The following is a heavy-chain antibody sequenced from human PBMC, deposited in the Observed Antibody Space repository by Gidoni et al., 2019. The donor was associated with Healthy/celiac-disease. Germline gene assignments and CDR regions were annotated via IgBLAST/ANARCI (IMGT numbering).Heavy chain of an antibody. CDR2: ISYDGSNK. V-gene: IGHV3-30*18. J-gene: IGHJ6*02. Sequence: QVQLVESGGGVVQPGRSLRLSCAASGFTFSSYGMHWGRQAPGKGLEWVAVISYDGSNKYYADSVKGRFTISRDNSKNTLYPQMNSLRAEDTAVYYCAKSGATNNSSSWLDYYYGMDVWGQGTTVTVSS. CDR1: GFTFSSYG. CDR3: AKSGATNNSSSWLDYYYGMDV. D-gene: IGHD6-13*01.